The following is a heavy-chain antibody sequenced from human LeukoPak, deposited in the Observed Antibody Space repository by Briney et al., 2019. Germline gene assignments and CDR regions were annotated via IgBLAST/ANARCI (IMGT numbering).Heavy chain of an antibody. Sequence: PSETLSLTCAVCGGSFSGYYWSWIRQPPGKGLEWIGEINHSGSTNYNPSLKSRVTISVDTSKNQFSLKLSSVTAADTAVYYCARGTLGYCSSTSCYRYYFDYWGQGTLVTVSS. J-gene: IGHJ4*02. CDR3: ARGTLGYCSSTSCYRYYFDY. CDR2: INHSGST. D-gene: IGHD2-2*02. CDR1: GGSFSGYY. V-gene: IGHV4-34*01.